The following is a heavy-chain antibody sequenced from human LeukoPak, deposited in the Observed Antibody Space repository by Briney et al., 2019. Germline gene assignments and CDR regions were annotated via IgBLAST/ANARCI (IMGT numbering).Heavy chain of an antibody. V-gene: IGHV4-59*01. Sequence: SETLSLTCTVSGGSISSYYWGWIRQPPGKGLEWIGYIYYSGSTNYNPSLKSRVTISVDTSKNQFSLKLSSVTAADTAVYYCARGAGYSTYYFGYWGQGTLVTVSS. CDR1: GGSISSYY. CDR2: IYYSGST. J-gene: IGHJ4*02. CDR3: ARGAGYSTYYFGY. D-gene: IGHD6-13*01.